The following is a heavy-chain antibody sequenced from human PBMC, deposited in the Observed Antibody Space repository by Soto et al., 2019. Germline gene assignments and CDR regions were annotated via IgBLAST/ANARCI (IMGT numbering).Heavy chain of an antibody. J-gene: IGHJ5*02. Sequence: SETLSPTYTVPGGSRIPYDCTWLRQPPGKGLEWIGYIYYSGITNYIPSLKSRVTISVDTSKNQCSLKMSSVTAADPDVYYCGRLPWAAYGGIFDPWGQGTLVTVYS. V-gene: IGHV4-59*01. CDR2: IYYSGIT. D-gene: IGHD4-17*01. CDR3: GRLPWAAYGGIFDP. CDR1: GGSRIPYD.